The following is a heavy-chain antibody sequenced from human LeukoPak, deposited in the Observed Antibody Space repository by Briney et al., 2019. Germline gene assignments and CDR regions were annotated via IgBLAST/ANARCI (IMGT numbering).Heavy chain of an antibody. J-gene: IGHJ5*02. CDR1: GFSLSTSGVA. D-gene: IGHD4-11*01. CDR3: AYRRGDYSNFNWFDP. V-gene: IGHV2-5*02. Sequence: SGPTLVNPTQTLTLTCTFSGFSLSTSGVAVGWIRQPPGKALECLALIYWDDDKRYSPSLKSRLTITKDTSKNQVILTMTNMDPVDTATYYCAYRRGDYSNFNWFDPWGQGTLVTVSS. CDR2: IYWDDDK.